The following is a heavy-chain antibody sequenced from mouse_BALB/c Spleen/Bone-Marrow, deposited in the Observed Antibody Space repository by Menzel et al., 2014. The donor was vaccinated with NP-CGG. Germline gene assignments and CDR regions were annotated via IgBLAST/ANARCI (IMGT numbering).Heavy chain of an antibody. J-gene: IGHJ4*01. V-gene: IGHV1-4*01. CDR2: INPTSGYV. D-gene: IGHD2-3*01. CDR1: GYTFTGYT. CDR3: ARSMIVYFAMDY. Sequence: VKLVESGAELARPGASVKMSCKASGYTFTGYTIHWVKQRPGQGLEWIGYINPTSGYVNYNQKFKDKATLTADKSSSTAYMQLSSLTSEDSAVFYCARSMIVYFAMDYWGQGTSVTVSS.